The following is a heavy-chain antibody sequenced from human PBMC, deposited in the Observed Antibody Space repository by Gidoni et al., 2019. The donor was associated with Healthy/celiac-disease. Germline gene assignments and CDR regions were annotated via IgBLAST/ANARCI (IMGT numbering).Heavy chain of an antibody. J-gene: IGHJ6*02. Sequence: QVQLVQSGAEVKKPGYSVKVSCKASGGTFSSYAISWVRQAPGKGLEWMGGIIPIFGTANYAQKFQGRVTMTADESTSTAYMELSSLRSEDTAVYYCARDGCGGDCYSHYYGMDVWGQGTTVTVSS. V-gene: IGHV1-69*01. CDR3: ARDGCGGDCYSHYYGMDV. CDR1: GGTFSSYA. CDR2: IIPIFGTA. D-gene: IGHD2-21*02.